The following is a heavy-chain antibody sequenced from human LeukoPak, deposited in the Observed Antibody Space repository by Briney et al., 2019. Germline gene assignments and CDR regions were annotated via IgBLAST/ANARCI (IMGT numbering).Heavy chain of an antibody. J-gene: IGHJ6*02. CDR1: GYTFTSYG. Sequence: SVKVSCKASGYTFTSYGISWVRQAPEQGLEWMGGIIPIFGTANYAQKFQGRVTITADESTSTAYMELSSLRSEDTAVYYCARDPQVPAAYYGMDVWGQGTTVTVSS. CDR2: IIPIFGTA. V-gene: IGHV1-69*13. D-gene: IGHD2-2*01. CDR3: ARDPQVPAAYYGMDV.